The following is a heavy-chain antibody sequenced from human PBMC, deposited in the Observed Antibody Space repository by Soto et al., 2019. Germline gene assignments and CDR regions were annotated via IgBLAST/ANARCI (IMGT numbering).Heavy chain of an antibody. CDR3: AKGFTTVTTPFDY. V-gene: IGHV3-23*01. J-gene: IGHJ4*02. CDR1: GFTFSSYA. CDR2: ISGSGGST. D-gene: IGHD4-17*01. Sequence: SGFTFSSYAMSWVRQAPGKGLEWVSAISGSGGSTYYADSVKGRFTISRDNSKNTLYLQMNSLRAEDTAVYYCAKGFTTVTTPFDYWGQGTLVTVSS.